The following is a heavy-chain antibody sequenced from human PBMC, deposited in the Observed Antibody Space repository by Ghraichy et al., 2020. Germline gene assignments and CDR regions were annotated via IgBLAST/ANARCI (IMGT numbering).Heavy chain of an antibody. V-gene: IGHV3-7*01. J-gene: IGHJ5*02. Sequence: GGSLRLSCAASGFTFSSYWMTWVRQAPGKGLEWVANIKQDGSEKYYVDSVKGRFTISRDNAKNSLYLQMNNLRAEDTAVYYCARDCSSSWYMVPYWFDPWGQGTLVTVSS. CDR2: IKQDGSEK. CDR3: ARDCSSSWYMVPYWFDP. D-gene: IGHD6-13*01. CDR1: GFTFSSYW.